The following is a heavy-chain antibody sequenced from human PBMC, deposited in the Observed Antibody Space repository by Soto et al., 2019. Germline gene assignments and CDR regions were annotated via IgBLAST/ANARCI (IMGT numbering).Heavy chain of an antibody. Sequence: EVQLVESGGGLVQPGGSLRLSCAASGFTFSSYGMNWVRQAPGKGLEWVSYIVGGGTSVYYADSVKGRFTISRDNDRNSLYLQMNSLRAEDTAVYFCARDEGSAWYFDYWGQGTVVTVSS. D-gene: IGHD6-19*01. CDR1: GFTFSSYG. V-gene: IGHV3-48*03. J-gene: IGHJ4*02. CDR2: IVGGGTSV. CDR3: ARDEGSAWYFDY.